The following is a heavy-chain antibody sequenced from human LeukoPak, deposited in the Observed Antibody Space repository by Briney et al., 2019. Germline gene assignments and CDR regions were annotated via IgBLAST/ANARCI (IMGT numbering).Heavy chain of an antibody. V-gene: IGHV3-7*01. J-gene: IGHJ4*02. Sequence: GGSLRLSCAASGFTFSSYWMSWVRQAPGKGLEGVANIKQDGSEKYYVDSVKGRFTISRDNAKNSLYLQMNSLRAEDTAVYYCARDRPTIIAGYFDYWGQGTLVTVSS. CDR1: GFTFSSYW. CDR3: ARDRPTIIAGYFDY. CDR2: IKQDGSEK. D-gene: IGHD5-24*01.